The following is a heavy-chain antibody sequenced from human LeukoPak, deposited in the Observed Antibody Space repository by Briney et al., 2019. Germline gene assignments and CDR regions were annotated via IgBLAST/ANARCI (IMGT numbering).Heavy chain of an antibody. V-gene: IGHV3-48*01. CDR1: GFTFSQYP. J-gene: IGHJ4*02. Sequence: PGGSLRLSCATSGFTFSQYPMNWVRQAPGKGLEWGSKISSSGDTIYYADSVKGRFTISRDNAKNSLYLQMNSLRAEDTAVYHCTRDPSYYYDKTGYNWGQGTLVTVSS. CDR3: TRDPSYYYDKTGYN. D-gene: IGHD3-22*01. CDR2: ISSSGDTI.